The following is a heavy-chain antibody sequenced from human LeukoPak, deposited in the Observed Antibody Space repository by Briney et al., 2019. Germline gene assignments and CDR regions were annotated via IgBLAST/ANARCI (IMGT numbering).Heavy chain of an antibody. V-gene: IGHV3-7*01. CDR3: ARDLSLGYCSGGSCYYFDY. CDR2: IKQDGSEK. Sequence: PGGSLRLSCAASGFTFSSYWMSWVRQAPGKGLEWVANIKQDGSEKCYVDSVKGRFTISRGNAKNSLYLQMNSLRAEDTAVYYCARDLSLGYCSGGSCYYFDYWGQGTLVTVSS. CDR1: GFTFSSYW. D-gene: IGHD2-15*01. J-gene: IGHJ4*02.